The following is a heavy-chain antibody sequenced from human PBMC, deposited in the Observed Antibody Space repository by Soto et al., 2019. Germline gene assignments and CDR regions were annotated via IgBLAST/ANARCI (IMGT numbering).Heavy chain of an antibody. V-gene: IGHV3-72*01. CDR2: IRKETNGYST. Sequence: DVQLVQSGGGLVQPGGSLRLSCVGSGFSFSDHYMDWVRQAPGKGLEWVARIRKETNGYSTQYAASVKGRFTISRDDSKNSVYIQVNSLTTDDTAVYYCARGGSDRPFDYWGQGTLVTVSS. D-gene: IGHD3-16*01. J-gene: IGHJ4*02. CDR1: GFSFSDHY. CDR3: ARGGSDRPFDY.